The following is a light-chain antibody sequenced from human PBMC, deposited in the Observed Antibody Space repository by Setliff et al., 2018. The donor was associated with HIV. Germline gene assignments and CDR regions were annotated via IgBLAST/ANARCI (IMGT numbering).Light chain of an antibody. CDR2: QAS. CDR1: SGDVGRYNL. Sequence: QCALPQPASVSGSPGQSITISCTGTSGDVGRYNLVSWYQQQPGKPPKLMIYQASKRPSGVSNRFSGSKSGNTASLTISGLQAEDEADYYCCSNTGSNTYVFGTGTKVTVL. CDR3: CSNTGSNTYV. J-gene: IGLJ1*01. V-gene: IGLV2-23*01.